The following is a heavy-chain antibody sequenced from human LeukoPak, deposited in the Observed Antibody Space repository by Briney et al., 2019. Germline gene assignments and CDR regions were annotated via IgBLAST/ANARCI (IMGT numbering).Heavy chain of an antibody. CDR3: GARGGGSWRWFDP. J-gene: IGHJ5*02. D-gene: IGHD2-15*01. CDR1: GGSFSGYY. CDR2: INHSGST. Sequence: SETLSLTCAVYGGSFSGYYWSWIRQPPGKGLEWIGEINHSGSTNYNPSLKSRVTISVDTSKNQFSLMLSSVTAAYTAVYYCGARGGGSWRWFDPWGQGTLVTVSS. V-gene: IGHV4-34*01.